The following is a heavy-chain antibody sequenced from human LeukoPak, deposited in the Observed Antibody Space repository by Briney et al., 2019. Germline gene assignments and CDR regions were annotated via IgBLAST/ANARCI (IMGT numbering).Heavy chain of an antibody. CDR1: GFTFSSYG. CDR3: AKDISSGWYGGYYYMDV. Sequence: PGGSLRLSCAASGFTFSSYGMHWVRQAPGKGLEWVAVISYDGSNKYYADSVKGRFTISRDNSKNTLYLQMNSLRAEDTAVYYCAKDISSGWYGGYYYMDVWGKGSTVTVSS. J-gene: IGHJ6*03. D-gene: IGHD6-19*01. V-gene: IGHV3-30*18. CDR2: ISYDGSNK.